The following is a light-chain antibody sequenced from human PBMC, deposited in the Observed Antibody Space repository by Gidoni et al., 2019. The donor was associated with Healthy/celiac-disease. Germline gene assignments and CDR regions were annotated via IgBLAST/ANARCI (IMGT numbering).Light chain of an antibody. CDR3: SSYTSSSTLYV. V-gene: IGLV2-14*01. Sequence: QSALTQPAPVSGSPGQSITISCTGTSSDVGGYNYVSWYQQHPGKAPKLMIYEVSNRPSGVSNRFSGSKPGNTASLTISGLQAEDEADYYCSSYTSSSTLYVFGTGTKVTVL. CDR2: EVS. CDR1: SSDVGGYNY. J-gene: IGLJ1*01.